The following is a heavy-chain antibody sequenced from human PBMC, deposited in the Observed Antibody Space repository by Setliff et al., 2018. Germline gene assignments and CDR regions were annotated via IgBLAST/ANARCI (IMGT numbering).Heavy chain of an antibody. CDR3: ARAAKYDTSGYSH. CDR2: IYSSGST. V-gene: IGHV4-59*01. Sequence: SETLSLTCTVSGGSISSSYWSWIRQPPGKGLEWIGYIYSSGSTNNNPSLKSRATISVDTSKNQFSLKLSSVTAADTAVYYCARAAKYDTSGYSHWGQGTLVTVSS. D-gene: IGHD3-22*01. J-gene: IGHJ4*02. CDR1: GGSISSSY.